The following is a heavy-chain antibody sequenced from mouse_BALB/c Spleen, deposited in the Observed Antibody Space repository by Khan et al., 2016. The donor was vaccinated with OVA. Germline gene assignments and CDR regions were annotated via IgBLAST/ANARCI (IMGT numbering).Heavy chain of an antibody. D-gene: IGHD2-14*01. J-gene: IGHJ4*01. Sequence: VKLLESGPGLVTPSQSLSITCTVSGFSLSRYNIHWVRQPPGKGLEWLGMIWGGGGTDYNSTLKSRLTISKDNSKSQVFLKMNSLQTDDTAMYYCARAYYRYDGYYVMDYWGQGTSVTVSS. CDR2: IWGGGGT. V-gene: IGHV2-6-4*01. CDR3: ARAYYRYDGYYVMDY. CDR1: GFSLSRYN.